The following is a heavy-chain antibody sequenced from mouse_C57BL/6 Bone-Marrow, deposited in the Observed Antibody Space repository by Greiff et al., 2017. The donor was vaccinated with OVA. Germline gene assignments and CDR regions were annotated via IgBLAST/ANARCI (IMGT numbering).Heavy chain of an antibody. CDR1: GFTFSDFY. CDR2: SRNKANDYTS. J-gene: IGHJ1*03. CDR3: ARDDYYWYFDF. V-gene: IGHV7-1*01. Sequence: EVQVVESGGGLVQSGRSLRLSCATSGFTFSDFYMEWVRQAPGKGLEWIAASRNKANDYTSEYSASVKGRFTVSRDTAQSILYLQMNALRAEDTAIYYCARDDYYWYFDFWGTGTTVTVSS.